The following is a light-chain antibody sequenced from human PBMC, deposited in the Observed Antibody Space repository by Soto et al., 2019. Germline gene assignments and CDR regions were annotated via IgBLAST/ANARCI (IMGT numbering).Light chain of an antibody. CDR3: MQALQTPPNT. CDR1: QSLLHSNGYNY. Sequence: DIVMTQSPLSLPVTPGEPASISCRSSQSLLHSNGYNYLDWYLQKPGQSPQLLIYLGSNRASGVTDRFSGSGSCTDFKLKISRVEAEDVGVYYCMQALQTPPNTVGPGTKVYIK. J-gene: IGKJ3*01. V-gene: IGKV2-28*01. CDR2: LGS.